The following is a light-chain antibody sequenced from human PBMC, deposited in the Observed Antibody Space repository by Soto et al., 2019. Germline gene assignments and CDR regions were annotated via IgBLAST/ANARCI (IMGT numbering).Light chain of an antibody. V-gene: IGLV1-40*01. CDR2: DNN. CDR3: QSYASSLSSWV. CDR1: SSNIGAGYD. J-gene: IGLJ3*02. Sequence: QSVLTQPASVSGAPGQRVTISCTGSSSNIGAGYDVYWYQQLPGTAPKLLIYDNNNRPSGVPDRFSGSKSGTSASLAITGLQAEDEADYYCQSYASSLSSWVFGGGTKLTVL.